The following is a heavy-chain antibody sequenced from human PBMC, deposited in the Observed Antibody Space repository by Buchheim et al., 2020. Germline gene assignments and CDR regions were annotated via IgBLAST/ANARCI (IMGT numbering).Heavy chain of an antibody. J-gene: IGHJ5*02. CDR2: LWYNGNDK. CDR3: ARDTDTGGHYTRLDP. Sequence: QVQLVESGGDVVQPGGSLRLSCAASGFSFTSYGMHWVRQAPGKGLEWVAVLWYNGNDKNYADFVKGRFTVSRDTSKNILYLQLNSLSVEDTAVYFCARDTDTGGHYTRLDPWGPGTL. D-gene: IGHD7-27*01. CDR1: GFSFTSYG. V-gene: IGHV3-33*01.